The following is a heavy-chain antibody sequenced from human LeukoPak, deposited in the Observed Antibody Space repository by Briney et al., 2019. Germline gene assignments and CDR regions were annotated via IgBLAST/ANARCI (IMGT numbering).Heavy chain of an antibody. CDR3: ARRGSSGYSLDY. V-gene: IGHV1-69*13. Sequence: SVKVSCKASGYTFTSYGISWVRQAPGQGLEWMGGIIPIFGTANYAQKFQGRVTITADESTSTAYMELSSLRSEDTAVYYCARRGSSGYSLDYWGQGTLVTVSS. CDR1: GYTFTSYG. D-gene: IGHD3-22*01. CDR2: IIPIFGTA. J-gene: IGHJ4*02.